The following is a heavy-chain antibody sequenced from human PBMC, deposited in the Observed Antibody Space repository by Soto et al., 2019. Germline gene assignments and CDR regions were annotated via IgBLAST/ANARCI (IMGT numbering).Heavy chain of an antibody. CDR1: GFIFSSYD. J-gene: IGHJ3*02. Sequence: GGSLRLSCAASGFIFSSYDMNWVRQAPGKGLEWVSYIGNTIYYADSVKGRFTISRDNAKNALYLQMNSLRAEDTAVYYCTRSKYGDYASAFEIWGQGTMVTVSS. CDR3: TRSKYGDYASAFEI. D-gene: IGHD4-17*01. CDR2: IGNTI. V-gene: IGHV3-48*03.